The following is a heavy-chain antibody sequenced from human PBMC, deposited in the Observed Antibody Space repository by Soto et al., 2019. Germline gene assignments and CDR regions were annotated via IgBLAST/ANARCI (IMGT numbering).Heavy chain of an antibody. CDR3: ARRYGYYFDY. Sequence: QVQLQESGPGLVKPSETLSLTCTVSGGSISSYYWSWIRQPPGKGLEWIGYIYYSGSTNYNPSLXGXVXIXXDTSKSQLSLKLSSVTAADTAVYYCARRYGYYFDYWGQGTLVTVSS. CDR2: IYYSGST. CDR1: GGSISSYY. V-gene: IGHV4-59*08. D-gene: IGHD4-17*01. J-gene: IGHJ4*02.